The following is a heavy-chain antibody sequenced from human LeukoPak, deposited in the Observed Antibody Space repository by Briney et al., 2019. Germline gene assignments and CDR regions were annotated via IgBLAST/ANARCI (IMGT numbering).Heavy chain of an antibody. D-gene: IGHD6-19*01. CDR3: ARDFQVLPVAGTQPYFDY. J-gene: IGHJ4*02. CDR1: GYTFTGYY. V-gene: IGHV1-2*04. CDR2: INPNSGGT. Sequence: ASVKVSCKASGYTFTGYYMHWVRQAPGQGLEWMGWINPNSGGTNYAQKFQGWVTMTRDTSISTAYMELSRLRSDDTAVYYCARDFQVLPVAGTQPYFDYWGQGTLVTVSS.